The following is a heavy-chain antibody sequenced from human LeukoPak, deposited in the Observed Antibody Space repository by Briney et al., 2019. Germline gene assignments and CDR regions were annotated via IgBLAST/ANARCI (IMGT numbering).Heavy chain of an antibody. D-gene: IGHD1-26*01. CDR2: IKEDGSEK. J-gene: IGHJ4*02. Sequence: GGSLRLSCAAPGFTFSSYGMSWVRQAPGKGLEWGANIKEDGSEKYYVDCVKGRFKMSRDNAKNSLYLQMNSLRAEDTAVYYCARRRGSYSDDYWGQGTLVTVSS. CDR1: GFTFSSYG. CDR3: ARRRGSYSDDY. V-gene: IGHV3-7*01.